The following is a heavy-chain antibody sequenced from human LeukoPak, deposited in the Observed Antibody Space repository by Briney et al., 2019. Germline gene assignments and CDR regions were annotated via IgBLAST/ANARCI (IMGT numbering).Heavy chain of an antibody. Sequence: GGSLRLSCAASGFTFSGSAMHWVRQASGKGLEWLGRIRNKANTYATAYTASVKGRFTISRDDSKNTAYLQMNSLRVEDTAIYYCARGRRWDLLVSLIDASDIWGQGTMVTVSS. D-gene: IGHD1-26*01. CDR1: GFTFSGSA. J-gene: IGHJ3*02. V-gene: IGHV3-73*01. CDR2: IRNKANTYAT. CDR3: ARGRRWDLLVSLIDASDI.